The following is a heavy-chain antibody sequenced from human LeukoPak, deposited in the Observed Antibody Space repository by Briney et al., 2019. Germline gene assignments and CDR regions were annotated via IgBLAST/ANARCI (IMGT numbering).Heavy chain of an antibody. CDR2: ISSSGNTI. J-gene: IGHJ3*02. Sequence: GGSLRLSCAASGFTFSTYEMSWVRQAPGKGLEWVSYISSSGNTIFSADSVKGRFTISRDNAKNSLYLQMHSLRADDTAVYFCARLTLRPSDDAFDIWGQGTMVPGSS. CDR1: GFTFSTYE. V-gene: IGHV3-48*03. CDR3: ARLTLRPSDDAFDI. D-gene: IGHD2-8*01.